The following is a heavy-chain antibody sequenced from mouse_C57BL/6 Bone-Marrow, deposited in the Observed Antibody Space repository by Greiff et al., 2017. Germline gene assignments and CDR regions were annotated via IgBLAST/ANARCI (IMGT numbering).Heavy chain of an antibody. Sequence: VQLQESGAELVRPGTSVKMSCKASGYTFTNSWLGWAKQRPGHGLEWIGDLYPGGGYTNYNEKFKGKATLTADKSSSTAYMQFSSLTSEDSAIYYCARKDDYDEGWYFDVWGTGTTVTVSS. D-gene: IGHD2-4*01. CDR1: GYTFTNSW. CDR3: ARKDDYDEGWYFDV. V-gene: IGHV1-63*01. J-gene: IGHJ1*03. CDR2: LYPGGGYT.